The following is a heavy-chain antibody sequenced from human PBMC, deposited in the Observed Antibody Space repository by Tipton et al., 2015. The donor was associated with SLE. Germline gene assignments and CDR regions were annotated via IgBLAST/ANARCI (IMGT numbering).Heavy chain of an antibody. D-gene: IGHD3-3*01. V-gene: IGHV3-73*01. CDR1: GFTFSGSA. CDR3: TSEVFGVVIMGYMDV. Sequence: SLRLSCAASGFTFSGSAMRWVRQASGKGLEWVGRIRSKANSYATAYAASVKGRFTISRDDSKNTAYLQMNSLKTEDTAVYYCTSEVFGVVIMGYMDVWGKGTTVTVSS. J-gene: IGHJ6*03. CDR2: IRSKANSYAT.